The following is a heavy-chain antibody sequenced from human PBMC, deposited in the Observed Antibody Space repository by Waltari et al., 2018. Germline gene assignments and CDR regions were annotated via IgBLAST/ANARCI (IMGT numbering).Heavy chain of an antibody. J-gene: IGHJ4*02. CDR1: GGTFSSYT. CDR3: ARDRSDFWSGPLDY. D-gene: IGHD3-3*01. CDR2: IIPILGIA. V-gene: IGHV1-69*08. Sequence: QVQLVQSGAEVKKPGSSVKVSCKASGGTFSSYTISWVRQAPGQGLEWMGRIIPILGIANYAQKFQGRVTITADKSTSTAYMELSSLRSEDTAVYYCARDRSDFWSGPLDYWGQGTLVTVSS.